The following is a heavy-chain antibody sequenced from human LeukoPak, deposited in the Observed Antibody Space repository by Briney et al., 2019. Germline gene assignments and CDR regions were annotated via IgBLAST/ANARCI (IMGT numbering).Heavy chain of an antibody. J-gene: IGHJ1*01. CDR3: ARGYRTVGAIEYFQH. CDR2: INPNSGAT. D-gene: IGHD1-26*01. CDR1: GYTFTGYY. Sequence: GASVKVSCKASGYTFTGYYMHWVRQAPGQGLEWMGRINPNSGATNYAQKFQGRVTMTRDTSISTAYMELSRLRSDDTAVYYCARGYRTVGAIEYFQHWGQGTLVTVSP. V-gene: IGHV1-2*06.